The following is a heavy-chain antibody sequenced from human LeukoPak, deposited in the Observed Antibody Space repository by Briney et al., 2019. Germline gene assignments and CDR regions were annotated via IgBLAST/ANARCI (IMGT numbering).Heavy chain of an antibody. CDR3: ARRLGLGYGDYESAFDI. V-gene: IGHV1-69*05. D-gene: IGHD4-17*01. CDR1: GGTFSSYA. CDR2: IIPIFGTA. J-gene: IGHJ3*02. Sequence: SVKVSCTASGGTFSSYAISWVRQAPAQGLEWMGRIIPIFGTANYAQKFQGRVTITTDESTSTAYMELSSLRSEDTAVYYCARRLGLGYGDYESAFDIWGQGTMVTVSS.